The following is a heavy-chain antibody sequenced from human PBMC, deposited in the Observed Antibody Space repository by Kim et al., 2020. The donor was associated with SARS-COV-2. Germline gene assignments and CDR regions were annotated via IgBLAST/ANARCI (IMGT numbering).Heavy chain of an antibody. CDR3: AKVSGQWLVRFAFDI. V-gene: IGHV3-9*01. CDR1: GFTFDDYA. CDR2: ISWNSGSI. Sequence: GGSLRLSCAASGFTFDDYAMHWVRQAPGKGMEWVSGISWNSGSIGYADSVKGRFTISRDNAKNSLYLQMNSLRAEDTALYYCAKVSGQWLVRFAFDIWGQGTMVTVSS. D-gene: IGHD6-19*01. J-gene: IGHJ3*02.